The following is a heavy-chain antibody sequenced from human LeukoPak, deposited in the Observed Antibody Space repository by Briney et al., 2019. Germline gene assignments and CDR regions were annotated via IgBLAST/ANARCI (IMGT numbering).Heavy chain of an antibody. CDR1: GYSFTSYW. CDR2: IDPSDSYT. CDR3: ARGDYGSEYYLDY. Sequence: GESLKISCKGSGYSFTSYWISWVRQMPGKSLEWMGRIDPSDSYTNYSPSFQGHVTISADKSISTAYLQWSSLKASDTAMYYCARGDYGSEYYLDYWGQGTLVTVSS. D-gene: IGHD3-10*01. J-gene: IGHJ4*02. V-gene: IGHV5-10-1*01.